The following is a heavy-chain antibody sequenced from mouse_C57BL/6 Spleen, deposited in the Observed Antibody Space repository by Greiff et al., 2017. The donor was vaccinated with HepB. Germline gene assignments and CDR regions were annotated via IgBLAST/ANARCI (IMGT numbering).Heavy chain of an antibody. Sequence: EVQLQQSGPELVKPGASVKIPCKASGYTFTDYNMDWVKQSHGKSLEWIGDINPNNGGTIYNQKFKGKATLTVDKSSSTAYMELRSLTSEDTAVYYCARRNYGSSLVYYYAMDYWGQGTSVTVSS. J-gene: IGHJ4*01. CDR1: GYTFTDYN. CDR3: ARRNYGSSLVYYYAMDY. D-gene: IGHD1-1*01. V-gene: IGHV1-18*01. CDR2: INPNNGGT.